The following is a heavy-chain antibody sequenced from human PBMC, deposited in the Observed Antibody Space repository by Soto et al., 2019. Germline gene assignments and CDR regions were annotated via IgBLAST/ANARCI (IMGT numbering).Heavy chain of an antibody. CDR2: IIPIFGTA. CDR1: GGTFSSYA. V-gene: IGHV1-69*06. Sequence: SVKVSCKASGGTFSSYAISWVRQAPGQGLEWMGGIIPIFGTANYAQKFQGRVTITADKSTSTAYMELSSLRSEDTAVYYCARDSRPGLIFDIWGQGTTVTVSS. J-gene: IGHJ3*02. CDR3: ARDSRPGLIFDI. D-gene: IGHD3-16*01.